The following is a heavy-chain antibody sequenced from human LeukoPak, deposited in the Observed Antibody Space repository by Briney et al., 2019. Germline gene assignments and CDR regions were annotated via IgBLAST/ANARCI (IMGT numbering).Heavy chain of an antibody. CDR3: GRDQEGFDY. J-gene: IGHJ4*02. CDR1: GYTFTNNY. CDR2: IYPRDGST. Sequence: VASVKVSCKASGYTFTNNYLHWVRQAPGQGLEWMGMIYPRDGSTGYAQNFQGRVTVTRDTSTTTVHMELRGLRSEDTAVYYCGRDQEGFDYWGQGTVVTVSS. V-gene: IGHV1-46*01.